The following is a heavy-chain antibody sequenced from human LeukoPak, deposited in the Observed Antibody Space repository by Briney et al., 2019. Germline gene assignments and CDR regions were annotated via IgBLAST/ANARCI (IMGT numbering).Heavy chain of an antibody. CDR1: GGSISSSNW. Sequence: SETLSVTCTVSGGSISSSNWWSWVRQPPGKGLEWIAEIYQGRKIDYNPSLKSRATISVDKSKNQLSLKLTSVTAADTAVYYCARDPHSSGWPSGYWGQGTLVTVSS. J-gene: IGHJ4*02. D-gene: IGHD6-25*01. V-gene: IGHV4-4*02. CDR3: ARDPHSSGWPSGY. CDR2: IYQGRKI.